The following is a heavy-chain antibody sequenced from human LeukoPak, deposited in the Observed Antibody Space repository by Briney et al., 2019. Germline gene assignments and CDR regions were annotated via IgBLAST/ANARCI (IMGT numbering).Heavy chain of an antibody. CDR3: ARDQLYCSSTSCYTDAADY. D-gene: IGHD2-2*02. J-gene: IGHJ4*02. CDR1: GFTFSSYS. CDR2: ISSSSSYI. Sequence: GGSLRLSCAASGFTFSSYSMNWVRQAPGKGLEWVSSISSSSSYIYYAGSVKGRFTISRDNAKNSLYLQMNSLRAEDTAVYYCARDQLYCSSTSCYTDAADYWGQGTLVTVSS. V-gene: IGHV3-21*01.